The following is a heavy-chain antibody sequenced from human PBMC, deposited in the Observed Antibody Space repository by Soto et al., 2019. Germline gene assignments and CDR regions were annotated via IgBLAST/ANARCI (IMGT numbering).Heavy chain of an antibody. V-gene: IGHV3-23*01. Sequence: GGPLRFCCAASGFTLHNETMTWVRPAPGKGPEWAATISATGGSTYYADSVKGRCTISRDNSKNTLYLRMNGLRGEDTAVYCCAKDRLAGNFDYWGQGRQGAVSS. J-gene: IGHJ4*02. D-gene: IGHD6-25*01. CDR3: AKDRLAGNFDY. CDR1: GFTLHNET. CDR2: ISATGGST.